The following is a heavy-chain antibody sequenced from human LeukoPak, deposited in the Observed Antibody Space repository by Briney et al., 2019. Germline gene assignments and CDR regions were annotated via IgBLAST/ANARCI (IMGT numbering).Heavy chain of an antibody. CDR3: ANPYYYGSGSYYPFDY. V-gene: IGHV3-23*01. J-gene: IGHJ4*02. Sequence: GGSLRLSCAASGFTFSSYVMSWVRQAPGKGLEWVSAISGSGGSTYYADSVKGRFTISRDNSKNTLYLQMNSLRAEDTAVYYCANPYYYGSGSYYPFDYWGQGTLVTVSS. D-gene: IGHD3-10*01. CDR1: GFTFSSYV. CDR2: ISGSGGST.